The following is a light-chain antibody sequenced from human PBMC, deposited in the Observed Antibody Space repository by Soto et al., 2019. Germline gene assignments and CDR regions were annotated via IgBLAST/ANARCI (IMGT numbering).Light chain of an antibody. CDR1: QSINNW. V-gene: IGKV1-5*01. Sequence: DIQMTQSPSTLSASVGERVTITCRASQSINNWLAWYQQKPGKAPKILIYDASSLQSGVPSRFSGSRSGTEFTLTISSLQPDDFATYSCHQYDTYPRTFGQGTKVEIK. J-gene: IGKJ1*01. CDR3: HQYDTYPRT. CDR2: DAS.